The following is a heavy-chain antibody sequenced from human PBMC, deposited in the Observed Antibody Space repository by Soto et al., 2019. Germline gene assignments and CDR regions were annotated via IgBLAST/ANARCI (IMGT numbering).Heavy chain of an antibody. V-gene: IGHV4-59*01. D-gene: IGHD6-25*01. CDR1: GSSISSYF. CDR2: IYYSGST. Sequence: TLSLTCTVSGSSISSYFWSWIRQPPGKGLEWIAPIYYSGSTNYNPSLKSRVTISVDTSKNQFSLKLSSVTAADTAIFYCARVSYSSGWGWFDPWGQGTLVTVSS. CDR3: ARVSYSSGWGWFDP. J-gene: IGHJ5*02.